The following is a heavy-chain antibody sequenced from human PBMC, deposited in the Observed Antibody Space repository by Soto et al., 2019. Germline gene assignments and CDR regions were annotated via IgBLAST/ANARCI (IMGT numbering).Heavy chain of an antibody. J-gene: IGHJ3*02. V-gene: IGHV3-21*01. CDR1: GFTFSSYS. Sequence: PGGSLRLSCAASGFTFSSYSMNWVRQAPGKGLEWVSSISSSSSYIYYADSVKGRFTISRDNAKNSLYLQMNSLRAEDTAVYYCARVVVTTSAFDIWGQGPMVTVSS. CDR3: ARVVVTTSAFDI. CDR2: ISSSSSYI. D-gene: IGHD1-1*01.